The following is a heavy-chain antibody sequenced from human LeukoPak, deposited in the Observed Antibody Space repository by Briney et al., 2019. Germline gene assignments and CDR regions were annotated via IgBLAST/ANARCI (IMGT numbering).Heavy chain of an antibody. J-gene: IGHJ4*02. V-gene: IGHV1-69*04. CDR3: ATGIGTLWSGYYHDY. Sequence: SVKVSCKASGGTFSTYAISWVRQAPGQGLEWMGRIIPVLGVANYAQKFQGRVTISADKSTSAAYMEVSSLRSEDTAVYYCATGIGTLWSGYYHDYWGQGTLVTVSS. CDR1: GGTFSTYA. D-gene: IGHD3-3*01. CDR2: IIPVLGVA.